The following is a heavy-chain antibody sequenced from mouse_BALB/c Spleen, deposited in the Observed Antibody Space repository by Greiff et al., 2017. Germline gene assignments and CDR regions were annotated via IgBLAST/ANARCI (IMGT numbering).Heavy chain of an antibody. CDR2: ISSGGST. V-gene: IGHV5-6-5*01. Sequence: EVQRVESGGGLVKPGGSLKLSCAASGFTFSSYAMSWVRQTPEKRLEWVASISSGGSTYYPDSVKGRFTISRDNARNILYLQMSSLRSEDTAMYYCTRAFYDDLGYWGQGTTLTVSS. J-gene: IGHJ2*01. CDR1: GFTFSSYA. CDR3: TRAFYDDLGY. D-gene: IGHD2-4*01.